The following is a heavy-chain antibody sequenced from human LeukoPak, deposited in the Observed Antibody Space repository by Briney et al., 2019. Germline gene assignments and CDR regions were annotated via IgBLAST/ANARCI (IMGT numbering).Heavy chain of an antibody. D-gene: IGHD3-22*01. J-gene: IGHJ4*02. CDR3: ARQYYDSSGYYYYFDY. Sequence: ASVKVSCKASGYTFTGYYMHWVRQAPGQGLEWMGRINPNSGGTNYAQKFQGRVTMTRDTSISTAYMEVSRLRSDDTAVYYCARQYYDSSGYYYYFDYWGQGTLVTVSS. CDR2: INPNSGGT. V-gene: IGHV1-2*02. CDR1: GYTFTGYY.